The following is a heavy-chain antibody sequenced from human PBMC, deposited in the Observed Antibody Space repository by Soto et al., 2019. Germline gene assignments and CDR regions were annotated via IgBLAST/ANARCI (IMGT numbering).Heavy chain of an antibody. Sequence: GGSLRLSCAASGFTFSSYAMTWVRQAPGKGLEWVSTISGTGTTTYYADSVKGRFTISRDNSRNTLYLQMNSLRTEDTAVYYCVKAVYLLDFDYWGQGTLVTVSS. CDR1: GFTFSSYA. CDR2: ISGTGTTT. V-gene: IGHV3-23*01. CDR3: VKAVYLLDFDY. J-gene: IGHJ4*02. D-gene: IGHD2-8*01.